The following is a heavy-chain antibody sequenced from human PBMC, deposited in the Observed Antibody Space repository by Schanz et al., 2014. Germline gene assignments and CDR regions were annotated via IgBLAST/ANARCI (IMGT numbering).Heavy chain of an antibody. V-gene: IGHV3-30*03. CDR1: GFTFSSYA. Sequence: QVQLLQFGGGVVQPGRSLGLSWAASGFTFSSYAMHWVRRAPGKGLEWVAAMSYDGSIKYYGDSVKGRFTISRDNSKNTLYLHMNTLRSEDTAVYYCARVHHYDPSGWGYFDYWGQGTLVTVSS. CDR2: MSYDGSIK. J-gene: IGHJ4*02. CDR3: ARVHHYDPSGWGYFDY. D-gene: IGHD3-22*01.